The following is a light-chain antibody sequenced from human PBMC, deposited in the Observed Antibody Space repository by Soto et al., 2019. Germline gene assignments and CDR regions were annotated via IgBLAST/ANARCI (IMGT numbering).Light chain of an antibody. CDR2: GAS. CDR3: QQYSSSPLT. J-gene: IGKJ4*01. V-gene: IGKV3-20*01. Sequence: EIVLTQSPGTLSLSPGERATLSCRASQSLSNNYLAWYQQKPGQPPKLLINGASSRATGIPDRFSGSGSGTDFTLTISRLEPEDFAVYYCQQYSSSPLTFGGGTKVDI. CDR1: QSLSNNY.